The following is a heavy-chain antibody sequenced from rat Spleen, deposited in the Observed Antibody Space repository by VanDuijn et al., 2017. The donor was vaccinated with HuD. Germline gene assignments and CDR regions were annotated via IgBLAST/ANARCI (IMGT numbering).Heavy chain of an antibody. CDR3: TRALTTTPYYIMDV. D-gene: IGHD1-10*01. J-gene: IGHJ4*01. V-gene: IGHV5S23*01. CDR1: GLSFSNYD. CDR2: ISYDGTAT. Sequence: EVQLVESGGGLVQPGRSLNLSCAASGLSFSNYDMAWVRQAPTKGLEWVASISYDGTATYYSDFVKGRFIISRENAKSTLYLQMNSLRSEDTATYYCTRALTTTPYYIMDVWGQGASVTISS.